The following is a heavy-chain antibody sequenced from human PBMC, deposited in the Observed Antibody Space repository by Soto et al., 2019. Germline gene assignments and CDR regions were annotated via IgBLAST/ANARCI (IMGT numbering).Heavy chain of an antibody. J-gene: IGHJ5*02. CDR2: IYYSGST. Sequence: QVQLQSSGPGLVKPSQTLSLPCTVSGGSISSGGYYWTWIRQHPGKGLEWIGDIYYSGSTYYNPSLKSRVTKPVDTSKNQFALKLSSVTAADTAVYYCPRSIDPWGQGTLVTVSS. V-gene: IGHV4-31*03. CDR1: GGSISSGGYY. CDR3: PRSIDP.